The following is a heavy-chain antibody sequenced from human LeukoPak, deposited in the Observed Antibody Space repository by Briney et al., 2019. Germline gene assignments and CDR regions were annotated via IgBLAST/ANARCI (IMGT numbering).Heavy chain of an antibody. J-gene: IGHJ3*02. CDR2: IIPIFGTA. V-gene: IGHV1-69*01. D-gene: IGHD3-22*01. CDR3: ARTMIVLRNDAFDI. CDR1: GGTFSSYA. Sequence: GSSVKVSCKASGGTFSSYAISWVRQAPGQGLEWMGGIIPIFGTANYAQKFQGRVTITADESTSTAYMELSSLRSEDTAVYYCARTMIVLRNDAFDIWSQGTMVTVSS.